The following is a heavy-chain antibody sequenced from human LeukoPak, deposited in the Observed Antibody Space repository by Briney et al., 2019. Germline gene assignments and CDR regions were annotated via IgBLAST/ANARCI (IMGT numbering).Heavy chain of an antibody. CDR3: ARDRQKYYGMDV. Sequence: PGGSLRLSCAASGFTFSTYWMTWVRQAPGKGLEWVATIKQDGSEKYYVDSVKGRFTISRDNSKKSLYLQMNSLRAEDTSVFYCARDRQKYYGMDVWGQGTTVTVSS. J-gene: IGHJ6*02. CDR1: GFTFSTYW. CDR2: IKQDGSEK. V-gene: IGHV3-7*04.